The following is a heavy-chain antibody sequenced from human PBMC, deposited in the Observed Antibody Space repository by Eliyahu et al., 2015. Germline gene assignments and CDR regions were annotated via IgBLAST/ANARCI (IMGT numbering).Heavy chain of an antibody. D-gene: IGHD7-27*01. CDR1: GFTFSSYD. J-gene: IGHJ3*02. CDR3: AREQTGGGVRAFDI. CDR2: IGNVGDT. V-gene: IGHV3-13*01. Sequence: EVQLVESGGGLVQPGGSLRLSCAASGFTFSSYDMHWVRQATGKGLEWVSAIGNVGDTYYSGSVKGRFTISREDAKNSLYLQMNSLSAGDTAVYYCAREQTGGGVRAFDIWGQGTMVTVSS.